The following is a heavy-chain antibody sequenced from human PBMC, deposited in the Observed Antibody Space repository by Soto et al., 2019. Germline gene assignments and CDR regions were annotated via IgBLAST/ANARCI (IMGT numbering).Heavy chain of an antibody. CDR2: ISYDGSNK. CDR3: AKDLMISY. D-gene: IGHD3-16*01. V-gene: IGHV3-30*18. CDR1: GFTFSSYG. Sequence: TGGSLRLSCAASGFTFSSYGMHWVRQAPGKGLEWVAVISYDGSNKYYADSVKGRFTISRDNSKNTLYLQMNSLRAEDTAVYYCAKDLMISYWGQGTLVTVSS. J-gene: IGHJ4*02.